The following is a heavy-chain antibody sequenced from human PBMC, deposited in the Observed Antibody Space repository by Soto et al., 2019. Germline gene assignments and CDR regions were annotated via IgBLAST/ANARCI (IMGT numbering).Heavy chain of an antibody. V-gene: IGHV3-64D*06. D-gene: IGHD6-6*01. CDR3: VTWGGIEARNLDH. CDR1: GFPFSNHA. CDR2: INYNGGTT. J-gene: IGHJ4*02. Sequence: GGSLRLSCSASGFPFSNHAMHWVRQAPGKGLEYVSAINYNGGTTYYVDSVKGRFTISRDNSKNTLYLQMSSLKVEDTAMYHCVTWGGIEARNLDHWGQGTLVTVSS.